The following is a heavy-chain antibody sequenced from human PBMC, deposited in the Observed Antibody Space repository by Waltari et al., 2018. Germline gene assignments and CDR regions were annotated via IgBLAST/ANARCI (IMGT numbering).Heavy chain of an antibody. V-gene: IGHV4-39*07. Sequence: QLQLQESGPGLVKPSETLSLTCTVSGGSISSSSYYWGWIRQPPGKGLEWVGSYYYRWSTYYNPSLKSRVTIAVDTSKNQFCLKLSSVTAADTAVYYCARVVRRDIVVVPAAIRGIGFDPWGQGTLVTVSS. CDR3: ARVVRRDIVVVPAAIRGIGFDP. CDR1: GGSISSSSYY. CDR2: YYYRWST. D-gene: IGHD2-2*02. J-gene: IGHJ5*02.